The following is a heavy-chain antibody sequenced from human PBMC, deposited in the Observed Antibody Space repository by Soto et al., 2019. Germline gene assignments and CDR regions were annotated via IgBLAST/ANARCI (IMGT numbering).Heavy chain of an antibody. J-gene: IGHJ4*02. V-gene: IGHV4-4*02. Sequence: SETLSLTCAVSGGSISSSNWWSWVRQPPGKGLEWIGEIYHSGSTNYNPSLKSRVTISVDKSKNQFSLKLSSVTAADTAVYYCARERIGYYSNLRVSLEKYYFDYWGQGTLVTVSS. D-gene: IGHD4-4*01. CDR1: GGSISSSNW. CDR2: IYHSGST. CDR3: ARERIGYYSNLRVSLEKYYFDY.